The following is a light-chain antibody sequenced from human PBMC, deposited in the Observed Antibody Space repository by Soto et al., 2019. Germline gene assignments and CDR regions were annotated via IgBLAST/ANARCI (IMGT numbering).Light chain of an antibody. J-gene: IGLJ2*01. V-gene: IGLV2-14*01. CDR3: RSYTSSSTNVV. Sequence: QSALTQPASVSGSPGQSITISCTGTSSDVGGYNYVSWYQQHPGKDPKLMIYDVSNRPSGVSDRFSGSKSGNTASLTISGLQAEDEADYYCRSYTSSSTNVVFGGGTKLTVL. CDR1: SSDVGGYNY. CDR2: DVS.